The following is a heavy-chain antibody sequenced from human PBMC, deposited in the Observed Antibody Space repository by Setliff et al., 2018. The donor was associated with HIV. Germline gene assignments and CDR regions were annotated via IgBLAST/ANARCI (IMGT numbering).Heavy chain of an antibody. CDR2: ISRTSSYI. CDR3: ARGVPVLRYFDWLSRLGY. Sequence: PGGSLRLSCAASGFTFSSYSMNWVRQAPGKGLEWVSFISRTSSYIYYADSLKGRFTISRDNAKNSLYLQMNSLRAEDTAVYYCARGVPVLRYFDWLSRLGYWGQGTLVTVSS. D-gene: IGHD3-9*01. V-gene: IGHV3-21*01. J-gene: IGHJ4*02. CDR1: GFTFSSYS.